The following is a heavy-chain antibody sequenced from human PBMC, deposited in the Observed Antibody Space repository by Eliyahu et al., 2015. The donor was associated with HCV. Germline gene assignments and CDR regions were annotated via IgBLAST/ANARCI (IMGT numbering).Heavy chain of an antibody. J-gene: IGHJ4*02. CDR3: ARSFDDYPNDY. D-gene: IGHD4-11*01. CDR2: IRPYNGYT. V-gene: IGHV1-18*01. Sequence: QVQLVQSGTEVXKPGASVXVSCKXFGYTFTAYGFTWXRQAPGQGLEWMGWIRPYNGYTXFAQNFQGRVTLTTDSSTDTAYMELRGLRSDDTAIYYCARSFDDYPNDYWGQGTLVIVSS. CDR1: GYTFTAYG.